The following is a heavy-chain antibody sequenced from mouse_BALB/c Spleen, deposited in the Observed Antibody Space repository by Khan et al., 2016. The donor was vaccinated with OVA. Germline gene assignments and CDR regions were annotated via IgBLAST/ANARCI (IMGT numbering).Heavy chain of an antibody. J-gene: IGHJ4*01. D-gene: IGHD2-1*01. CDR2: INPSNGRT. CDR3: ARSVCNYDAMDH. CDR1: GYTFTSYW. Sequence: VQLQQSGAELVKPGASVKLSCKASGYTFTSYWMHWVKQRPGQGLEWIGEINPSNGRTNDHEKFKSKATLTVDKSSSTAYMQLSSLTSEDTAVYYCARSVCNYDAMDHWGQGTSVTVSS. V-gene: IGHV1S81*02.